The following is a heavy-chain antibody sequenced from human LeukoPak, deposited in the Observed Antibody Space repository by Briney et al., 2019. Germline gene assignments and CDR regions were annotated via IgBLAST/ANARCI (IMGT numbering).Heavy chain of an antibody. V-gene: IGHV3-21*01. D-gene: IGHD3-10*01. CDR3: AGEDDYGSGRPY. CDR2: ISSSSSYI. Sequence: PGGSLRLSCAASGFTFSSYSMNWVRQAPGKGLEWVSSISSSSSYIYYADSVKGRFTISRDNAKNSLYLQMNSLRAEDTAVYYCAGEDDYGSGRPYWGQGTLVTVSS. CDR1: GFTFSSYS. J-gene: IGHJ4*02.